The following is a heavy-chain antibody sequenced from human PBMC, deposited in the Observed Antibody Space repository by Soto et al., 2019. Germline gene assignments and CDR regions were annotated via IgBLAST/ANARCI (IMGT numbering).Heavy chain of an antibody. Sequence: QVQLVQSGAEVKKPGASVKVSCKTSGYSFTRDDINWVXXAVGXGLQWLGWVNPKNGDTGYAQEFQGRVSKTRNISISTAYMELTGLRPEDTAVYYCARVDETGWFAPWGQGTLVTVSS. CDR3: ARVDETGWFAP. CDR2: VNPKNGDT. J-gene: IGHJ5*02. V-gene: IGHV1-8*01. CDR1: GYSFTRDD.